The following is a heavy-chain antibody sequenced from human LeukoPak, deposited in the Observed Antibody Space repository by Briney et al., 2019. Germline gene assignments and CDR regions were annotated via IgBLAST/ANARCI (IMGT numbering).Heavy chain of an antibody. Sequence: ASVKVSCKASGDTFTSYAISWVRHAPGQGLEWMGRIIPILGIANYAQKFQGRVTITANKSTSTAYMELSSLRSEDTAVYYCARGASSFCSSTSCPFYYYYGMDVWGQGTTVTVSS. CDR3: ARGASSFCSSTSCPFYYYYGMDV. J-gene: IGHJ6*02. CDR1: GDTFTSYA. CDR2: IIPILGIA. D-gene: IGHD2-2*01. V-gene: IGHV1-69*04.